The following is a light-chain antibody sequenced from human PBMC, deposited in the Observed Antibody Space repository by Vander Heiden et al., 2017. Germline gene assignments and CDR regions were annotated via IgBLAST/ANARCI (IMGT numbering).Light chain of an antibody. Sequence: SSELTQDPAVSVALGQTGSITCQGDSLRSYYASWYQQKPGQAPVLVIYGKNNRPSGIPDRFSGSSSGNTASLTITGAQAEDEADYYCNSRDSSGNHWVFGGGTKLTVL. CDR2: GKN. CDR3: NSRDSSGNHWV. CDR1: SLRSYY. J-gene: IGLJ3*02. V-gene: IGLV3-19*01.